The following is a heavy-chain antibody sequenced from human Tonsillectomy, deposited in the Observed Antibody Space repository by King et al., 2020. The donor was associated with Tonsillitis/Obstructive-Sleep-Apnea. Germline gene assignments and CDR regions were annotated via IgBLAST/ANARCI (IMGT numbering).Heavy chain of an antibody. CDR3: ARELVVPSARGDGFDI. J-gene: IGHJ3*02. D-gene: IGHD3-22*01. Sequence: VQLQQWGAGLLKPSETLSLTCAVYGGSFSGYYWSWIRQPPGKGLEWIGEINHGGSTNYNTSLKSRVTISLVTSTNQFSLKLISVTAADTAVYYCARELVVPSARGDGFDIWGQGTMVTVSS. CDR2: INHGGST. V-gene: IGHV4-34*01. CDR1: GGSFSGYY.